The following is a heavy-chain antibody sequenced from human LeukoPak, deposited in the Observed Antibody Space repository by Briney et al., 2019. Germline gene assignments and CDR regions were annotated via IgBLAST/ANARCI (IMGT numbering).Heavy chain of an antibody. Sequence: SVKVSCKASGGTFSSYAISWVRQAPGQGLEWMGRIIPIFSTANYAQKFQGRVAITTDESTSTAYMELSSLRSEDTAVYYCARTETYYYDSSGYRPLRYWGQGTLVTVSS. CDR3: ARTETYYYDSSGYRPLRY. CDR2: IIPIFSTA. D-gene: IGHD3-22*01. J-gene: IGHJ4*02. V-gene: IGHV1-69*05. CDR1: GGTFSSYA.